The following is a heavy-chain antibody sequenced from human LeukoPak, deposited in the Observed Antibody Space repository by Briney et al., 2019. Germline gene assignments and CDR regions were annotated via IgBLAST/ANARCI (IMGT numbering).Heavy chain of an antibody. J-gene: IGHJ4*02. CDR2: LYSGAGST. CDR3: ARSGNFWSGYYHY. CDR1: GFTINTNY. V-gene: IGHV3-53*05. Sequence: GGSLRLSCAASGFTINTNYMNWVRQAPGKGLEWVSILYSGAGSTYYADSVKGRFTISRDNSKNTLYLQMNSLRAEDTAVYYCARSGNFWSGYYHYWGQGTLVTVSS. D-gene: IGHD3-3*01.